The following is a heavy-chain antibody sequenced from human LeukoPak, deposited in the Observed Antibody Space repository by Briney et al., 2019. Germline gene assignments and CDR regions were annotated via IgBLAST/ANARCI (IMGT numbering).Heavy chain of an antibody. J-gene: IGHJ4*02. CDR1: SGSINSYY. CDR3: ARYTSGGLSY. V-gene: IGHV4-59*01. CDR2: IYYSGST. D-gene: IGHD2-15*01. Sequence: SETLSLTCTVSSGSINSYYWSWIRQPPGKGLEWIGYIYYSGSTNYNPSLKSRVTMSVDTSKNQFSLRLSSVTAADTAVYYCARYTSGGLSYWGQGTLVTVSS.